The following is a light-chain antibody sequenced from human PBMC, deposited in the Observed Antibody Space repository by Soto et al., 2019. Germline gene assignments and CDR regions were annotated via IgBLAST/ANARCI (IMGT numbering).Light chain of an antibody. CDR2: KAS. CDR3: QQYYRYPWT. Sequence: DIQMTQSPSTLSAFVGDRVTITCRASQSTSSWLAWYQQKPGKAPKLLIYKASSLESGVPSRFSGSGSGTEFTLTISSLQPDDSATYYCQQYYRYPWTFGQGTKVEIK. J-gene: IGKJ1*01. V-gene: IGKV1-5*03. CDR1: QSTSSW.